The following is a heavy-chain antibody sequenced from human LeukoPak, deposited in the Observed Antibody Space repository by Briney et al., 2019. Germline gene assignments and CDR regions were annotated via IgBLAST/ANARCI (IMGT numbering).Heavy chain of an antibody. D-gene: IGHD3-22*01. Sequence: ASVKVSCKASGYTFTSYYIHWVRQAPGQGLEWMGIINPSGGSTSYAQKFQGRVTMTRDTSTSTVYMYLSSLRSEDTAVHYCARDYYYGSSGSRFDPWGQGTLVTVSS. CDR1: GYTFTSYY. J-gene: IGHJ5*02. V-gene: IGHV1-46*01. CDR2: INPSGGST. CDR3: ARDYYYGSSGSRFDP.